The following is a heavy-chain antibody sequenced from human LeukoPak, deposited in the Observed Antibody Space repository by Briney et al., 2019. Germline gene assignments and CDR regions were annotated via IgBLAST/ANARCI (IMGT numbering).Heavy chain of an antibody. CDR1: GAFISSGGFH. J-gene: IGHJ3*02. CDR2: IYHSGKA. Sequence: SQTLSLTCTVSGAFISSGGFHWSWLRQPPGKGLEWIGYIYHSGKAYYNPSLESRVTISVDRSKNHFSLNLNSVTAADTSVYYCARQEGDAFDIWGQGTMVTVSS. CDR3: ARQEGDAFDI. V-gene: IGHV4-30-2*01.